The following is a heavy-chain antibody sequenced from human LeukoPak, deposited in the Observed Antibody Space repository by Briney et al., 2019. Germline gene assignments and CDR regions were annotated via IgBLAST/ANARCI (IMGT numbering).Heavy chain of an antibody. J-gene: IGHJ4*02. CDR2: IYYSGST. D-gene: IGHD6-19*01. CDR1: GGSISSYY. Sequence: SETLSLTCTVSGGSISSYYWSWIRQPPGKGLEWIGYIYYSGSTNYNPSLKSRVTISVDTSKNQFSLKLTSVTAADTAVYYCARLDSSGYYYFDYWGQGTLVTVSS. V-gene: IGHV4-59*08. CDR3: ARLDSSGYYYFDY.